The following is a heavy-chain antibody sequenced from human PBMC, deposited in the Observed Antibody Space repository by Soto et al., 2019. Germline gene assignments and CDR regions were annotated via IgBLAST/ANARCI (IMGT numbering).Heavy chain of an antibody. D-gene: IGHD4-17*01. CDR3: ARQGSTTVTIFDY. CDR1: GGSISSSSYY. V-gene: IGHV4-39*01. CDR2: IYYSGST. Sequence: TSETLSLTCTVSGGSISSSSYYWGWIRQPPGKGLEWIGSIYYSGSTYYNPSLKSRVTISVDTSKNQFSLKLSSVTAADTAVYYCARQGSTTVTIFDYWGQGTLVTVSS. J-gene: IGHJ4*02.